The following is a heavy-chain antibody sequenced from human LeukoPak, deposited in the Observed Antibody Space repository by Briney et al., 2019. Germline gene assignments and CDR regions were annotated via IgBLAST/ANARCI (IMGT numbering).Heavy chain of an antibody. D-gene: IGHD3-3*01. J-gene: IGHJ6*02. Sequence: SGTLSLTCAVSGGSISSNSWWSWVRQPPGKGLEWIGEIYHSGSTNYNPSLKSRVTISVDTSKNQFSLKLSSVTAADTAVYYCARDRGDYDFWSGYYGGYYYYGMDVWGQGTTVTVSS. CDR1: GGSISSNSW. V-gene: IGHV4-4*02. CDR3: ARDRGDYDFWSGYYGGYYYYGMDV. CDR2: IYHSGST.